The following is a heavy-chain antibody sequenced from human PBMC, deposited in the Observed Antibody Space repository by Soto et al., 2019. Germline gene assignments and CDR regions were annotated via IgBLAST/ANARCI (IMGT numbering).Heavy chain of an antibody. CDR3: ARGGTGTMRNYYMDV. CDR2: VSYSGST. V-gene: IGHV4-59*01. CDR1: DDSISRYY. D-gene: IGHD1-1*01. J-gene: IGHJ6*03. Sequence: SSETLSLTCTVSDDSISRYYWSWIRQPPGKGLEWIGCVSYSGSTYFIPSLKSRVTISVDTSKNQVSLKLSSVTAADTAVYYCARGGTGTMRNYYMDVWGKGTTVTVSS.